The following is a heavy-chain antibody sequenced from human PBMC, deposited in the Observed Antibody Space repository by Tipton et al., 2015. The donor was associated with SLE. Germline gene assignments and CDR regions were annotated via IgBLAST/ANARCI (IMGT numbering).Heavy chain of an antibody. CDR2: IYYSGST. Sequence: TLSLTCTVSGGSISSYYWSWIRQPPGKGLEWIGYIYYSGSTYYNPSLKSRVTISVDTSKNQFSLKLSSLTAADTAVYYCAKEKAVATGRAQLAFDIWGQGTMVTVSS. D-gene: IGHD6-19*01. J-gene: IGHJ3*02. CDR1: GGSISSYY. V-gene: IGHV4-59*12. CDR3: AKEKAVATGRAQLAFDI.